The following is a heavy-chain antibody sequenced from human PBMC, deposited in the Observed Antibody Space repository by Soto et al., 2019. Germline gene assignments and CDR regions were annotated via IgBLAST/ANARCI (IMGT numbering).Heavy chain of an antibody. CDR3: GRDEVTYYDFWSGYYTGDYYYMNV. D-gene: IGHD3-3*01. CDR1: GYTFTSYG. CDR2: ISAYNGNT. J-gene: IGHJ6*03. V-gene: IGHV1-18*01. Sequence: ASVKVSCKASGYTFTSYGISWVRQAPGQGLEWMGWISAYNGNTNYAQKLQGRVTMTTDTSTSTAYMELRSLRSDDTAVYYCGRDEVTYYDFWSGYYTGDYYYMNVWGKGTTVTVSS.